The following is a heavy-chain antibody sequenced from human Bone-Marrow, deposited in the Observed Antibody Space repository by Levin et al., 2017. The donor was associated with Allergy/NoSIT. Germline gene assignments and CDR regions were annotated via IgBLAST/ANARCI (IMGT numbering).Heavy chain of an antibody. J-gene: IGHJ4*02. D-gene: IGHD3-10*01. V-gene: IGHV3-23*01. CDR2: ISGSGDST. CDR1: GFTFSNYA. Sequence: SCAASGFTFSNYAMSWVRQAPGKGLEWVSGISGSGDSTYDGDSVKGRFTISRDNSKNTLYLQMNRLRAEDTAVYYCAKDRDFYGSGSLGNWGQGTLVTVSS. CDR3: AKDRDFYGSGSLGN.